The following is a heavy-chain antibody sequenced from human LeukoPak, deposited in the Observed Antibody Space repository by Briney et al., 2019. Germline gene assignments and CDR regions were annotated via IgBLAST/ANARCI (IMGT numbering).Heavy chain of an antibody. Sequence: GGSLRLSCAASGFTFSSFSMNWVRQAPGKGLEWLSYISSTSSAIYYADSLKGRFTISRDNAKNSLYLQMNSLRAEDTAVYYCARAIASYGYSANWGQGSLVTVTS. D-gene: IGHD5-18*01. CDR1: GFTFSSFS. V-gene: IGHV3-48*04. CDR2: ISSTSSAI. J-gene: IGHJ4*02. CDR3: ARAIASYGYSAN.